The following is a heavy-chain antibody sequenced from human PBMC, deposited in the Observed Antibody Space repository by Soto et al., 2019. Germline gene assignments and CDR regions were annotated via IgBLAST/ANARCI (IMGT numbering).Heavy chain of an antibody. CDR2: IYPGDSDT. CDR3: ARRPLGGSSSWYYFDY. CDR1: GYSFTSYW. V-gene: IGHV5-51*01. Sequence: GESLKISCKGSGYSFTSYWIGWVRQMPGKGLEWMGIIYPGDSDTRYSPSFQGQVTISADKSICTAYLQWSSLKASDTAMYYCARRPLGGSSSWYYFDYWGQGTLVTVSS. D-gene: IGHD6-13*01. J-gene: IGHJ4*02.